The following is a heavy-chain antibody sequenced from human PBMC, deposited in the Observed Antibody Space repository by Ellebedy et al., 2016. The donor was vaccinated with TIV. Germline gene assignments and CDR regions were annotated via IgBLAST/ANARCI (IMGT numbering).Heavy chain of an antibody. CDR1: GGSFSGYY. D-gene: IGHD6-6*01. CDR2: INHSGNT. V-gene: IGHV4-34*01. J-gene: IGHJ4*02. CDR3: ARKSVIWRSITAREFDY. Sequence: GSLRLSCAVYGGSFSGYYWSWIRQPPGKGLEWIGEINHSGNTNYNPSLKSRVTISVDTSKTQFSLKLTSVTAADTAVYYCARKSVIWRSITAREFDYWGQGTLVTVSS.